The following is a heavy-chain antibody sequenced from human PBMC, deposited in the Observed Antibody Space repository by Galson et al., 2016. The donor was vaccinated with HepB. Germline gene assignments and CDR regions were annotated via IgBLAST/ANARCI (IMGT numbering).Heavy chain of an antibody. D-gene: IGHD3-16*01. CDR2: IKEDGSEK. V-gene: IGHV3-7*03. J-gene: IGHJ4*02. CDR1: GFTSSIHW. CDR3: ANEGGRGFGGTIIPYFEY. Sequence: SLRLSCAASGFTSSIHWMSWVRQAPGKGLEWVANIKEDGSEKYYADSVKGRFTISRGNAKNSLFRQMNNLRYEDTAVYYCANEGGRGFGGTIIPYFEYWGQGILAAVSS.